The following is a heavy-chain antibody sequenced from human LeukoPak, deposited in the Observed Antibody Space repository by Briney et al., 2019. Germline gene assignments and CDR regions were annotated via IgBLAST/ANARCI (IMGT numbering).Heavy chain of an antibody. Sequence: SVNVSCKASGGTFISYAISWVRQAPGQGLEWMGGIIPIFGTANYAQKFQGRVTITADKSTSTAYMELSSLRSEDTAVYYCARSYCSSTSCYVGVRAFDIWGQGTMVTVSS. V-gene: IGHV1-69*06. CDR3: ARSYCSSTSCYVGVRAFDI. CDR2: IIPIFGTA. CDR1: GGTFISYA. J-gene: IGHJ3*02. D-gene: IGHD2-2*01.